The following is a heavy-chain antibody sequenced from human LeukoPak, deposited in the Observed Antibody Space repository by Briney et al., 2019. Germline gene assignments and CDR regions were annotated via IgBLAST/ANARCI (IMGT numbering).Heavy chain of an antibody. CDR1: GFTFSSYS. J-gene: IGHJ5*02. CDR3: ARGGSWNEDWFDP. CDR2: ISSGSSTL. Sequence: GGSLRLSCAASGFTFSSYSMNWVRQAPGKGLEWVSYISSGSSTLYYADSVKGRFTISRDNAQNSLYLQMNSLRAEDTAVYYCARGGSWNEDWFDPWGQGTLVTVST. D-gene: IGHD1-1*01. V-gene: IGHV3-48*01.